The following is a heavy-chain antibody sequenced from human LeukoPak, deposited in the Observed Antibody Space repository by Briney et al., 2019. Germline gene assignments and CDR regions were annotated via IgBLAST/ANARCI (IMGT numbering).Heavy chain of an antibody. CDR1: GFTFRSYS. CDR2: ISSSSSYI. Sequence: PGGSLRLSCAVSGFTFRSYSMNWVRQAPGKGLEWVSSISSSSSYIYYADSVKGRFTISRDNAKNSLYLQMNSLRAEDTAVYYCARDLYGDDAFDIWGQGTMVTVSS. J-gene: IGHJ3*02. D-gene: IGHD2/OR15-2a*01. V-gene: IGHV3-21*01. CDR3: ARDLYGDDAFDI.